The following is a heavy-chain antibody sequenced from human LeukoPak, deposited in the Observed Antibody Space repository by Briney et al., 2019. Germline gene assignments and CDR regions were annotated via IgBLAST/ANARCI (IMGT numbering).Heavy chain of an antibody. CDR3: ARDQRSYYES. J-gene: IGHJ5*02. D-gene: IGHD1-26*01. CDR1: GGSVSNYY. CDR2: IYYSGST. V-gene: IGHV4-59*06. Sequence: SSETLSLTCAVSGGSVSNYYWSWVRQHPGKGLEWIGYIYYSGSTYYNPSLKSRVTISVDTSKNQFSLKLSSVTAADTAVYYCARDQRSYYESWGQGTLVTVSS.